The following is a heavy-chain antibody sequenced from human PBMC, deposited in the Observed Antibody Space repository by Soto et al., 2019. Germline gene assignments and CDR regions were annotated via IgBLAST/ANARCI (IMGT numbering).Heavy chain of an antibody. Sequence: QVQLVESGGGVVQPGRSLRLSCAASGFTFSSYGMHWVRQAPGKGLEWVAVISYDGSNKYYADSVKGRFTISRDNSKNTLYLQMNSLRAEDTAVYYCAKVQETRHDWWLRLWGQGTLVTVSS. J-gene: IGHJ4*02. CDR1: GFTFSSYG. V-gene: IGHV3-30*18. CDR2: ISYDGSNK. D-gene: IGHD5-12*01. CDR3: AKVQETRHDWWLRL.